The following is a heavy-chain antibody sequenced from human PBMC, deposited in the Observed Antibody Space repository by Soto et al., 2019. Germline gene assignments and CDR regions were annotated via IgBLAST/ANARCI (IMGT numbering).Heavy chain of an antibody. CDR2: IIPIFGTA. J-gene: IGHJ6*02. Sequence: QVQLVQSGAEVKKPGSSVKVSCKASGGTFSSYAISWVRQAPGQGLEWMGGIIPIFGTANYAQKFQGRVTTHADEYRSTAYMELSSLGAEDTAVYYCARHVPAAGYYYGMDVWGQGTTVTVSS. D-gene: IGHD2-2*01. CDR1: GGTFSSYA. V-gene: IGHV1-69*12. CDR3: ARHVPAAGYYYGMDV.